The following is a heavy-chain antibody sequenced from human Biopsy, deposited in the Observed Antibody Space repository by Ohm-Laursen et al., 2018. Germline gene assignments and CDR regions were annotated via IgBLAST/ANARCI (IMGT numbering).Heavy chain of an antibody. D-gene: IGHD2-15*01. CDR3: ARPMSRVVAYGMDV. J-gene: IGHJ6*02. V-gene: IGHV3-30*03. Sequence: SLRLSCTASGFIFSYCGMHWVRQAPGKGLEWVTVISSDGSNKYYADSVKGRFTISRDDSKNTVYLQMNSLRVEDRAVYYCARPMSRVVAYGMDVWGQGTTATVSS. CDR1: GFIFSYCG. CDR2: ISSDGSNK.